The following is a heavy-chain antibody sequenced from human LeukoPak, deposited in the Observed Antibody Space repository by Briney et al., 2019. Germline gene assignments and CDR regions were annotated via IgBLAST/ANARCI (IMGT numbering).Heavy chain of an antibody. J-gene: IGHJ4*02. CDR3: ARALRFLEVDY. D-gene: IGHD3-3*01. Sequence: GGSLRLSCAASGFTFSRSWMHWVRQAPGKGLVWVSRINSDGSSTSYAGSAKGRFTISRDNAKNTLYLQMNSLRAEDTAVFYCARALRFLEVDYWGQGTLVTVSS. V-gene: IGHV3-74*01. CDR2: INSDGSST. CDR1: GFTFSRSW.